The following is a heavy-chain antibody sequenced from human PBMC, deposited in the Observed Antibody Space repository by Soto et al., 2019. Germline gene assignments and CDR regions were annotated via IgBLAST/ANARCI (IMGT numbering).Heavy chain of an antibody. V-gene: IGHV2-5*01. Sequence: QITLKESGPTLVKPTQTLTLTCTFSGFSLTTSGVGVGWVRQPPGKALEWLALIYWNDDKRYSPSLKSRLTITKATSKNQGVLTMTNMDPVDTATYYCTQRNRWLAKFDYWGQGTLVTVSS. CDR3: TQRNRWLAKFDY. D-gene: IGHD6-19*01. CDR1: GFSLTTSGVG. J-gene: IGHJ4*02. CDR2: IYWNDDK.